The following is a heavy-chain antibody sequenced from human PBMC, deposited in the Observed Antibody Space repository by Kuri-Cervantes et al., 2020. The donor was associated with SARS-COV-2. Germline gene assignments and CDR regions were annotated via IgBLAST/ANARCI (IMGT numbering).Heavy chain of an antibody. CDR3: AQFYYLSRNNWSDP. CDR1: GSTFRGSA. CDR2: IVVGSGNT. V-gene: IGHV1-58*02. D-gene: IGHD3-10*01. J-gene: IGHJ5*02. Sequence: SVKVSCKASGSTFRGSAIQWVRQAPGQRLEWIGWIVVGSGNTDYAREFQERVTITRDMSKTTVYMELSGLRSDDTAMYYCAQFYYLSRNNWSDPWGQGTQVTVSS.